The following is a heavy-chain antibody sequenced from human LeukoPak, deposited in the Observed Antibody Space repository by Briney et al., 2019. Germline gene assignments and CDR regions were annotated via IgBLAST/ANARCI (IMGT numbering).Heavy chain of an antibody. CDR3: ARSLPPGYYDSSGSDAFYI. V-gene: IGHV2-70*11. CDR1: GFSLSTSGMC. J-gene: IGHJ3*02. CDR2: IDWDDNK. D-gene: IGHD3-22*01. Sequence: SGPTLVNPTQTLTLTCTFSGFSLSTSGMCVSWIRQPPGKALEWLARIDWDDNKYYSTSLKTRLTISKDTSKNQVVLTMTNMDPVDTATYYCARSLPPGYYDSSGSDAFYIWGQGTMVTVSS.